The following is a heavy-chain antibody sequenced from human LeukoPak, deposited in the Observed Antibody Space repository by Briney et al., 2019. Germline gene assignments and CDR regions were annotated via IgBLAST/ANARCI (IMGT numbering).Heavy chain of an antibody. Sequence: SGTLSLTCAVYGGSFSAHHWNWIRQPPGKGLEWIGEINHSGSTNYNPSLKSRVTISVDMSKNQFSLKLSSVTAADTAVYYCARVPTLRVVTTPTYFDYWGQGTPVTVSS. D-gene: IGHD2-21*02. CDR2: INHSGST. V-gene: IGHV4-34*01. CDR1: GGSFSAHH. J-gene: IGHJ4*02. CDR3: ARVPTLRVVTTPTYFDY.